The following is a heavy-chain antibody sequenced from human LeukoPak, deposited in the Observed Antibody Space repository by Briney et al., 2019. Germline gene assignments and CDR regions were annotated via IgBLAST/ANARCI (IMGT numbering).Heavy chain of an antibody. CDR1: GFTFSSYV. D-gene: IGHD6-19*01. CDR2: ISGGGDNT. V-gene: IGHV3-23*01. Sequence: GGSLRLSCAASGFTFSSYVLSWVRQTPGKGLEWVSTISGGGDNTYYADSVKGRFTISRDNSKNTLSLQMNNLRAEDTAVYYCAKDERVAVADNFDYWGQGTLVTVSS. J-gene: IGHJ4*02. CDR3: AKDERVAVADNFDY.